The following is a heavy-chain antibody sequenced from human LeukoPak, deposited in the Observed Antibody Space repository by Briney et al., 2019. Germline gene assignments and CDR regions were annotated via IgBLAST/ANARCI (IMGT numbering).Heavy chain of an antibody. CDR3: ARTYGSGSYSVGY. CDR1: GYTFTGYY. V-gene: IGHV1-2*02. J-gene: IGHJ4*02. D-gene: IGHD3-10*01. Sequence: ASVKVSCKASGYTFTGYYMHWVRQAPGQGLEWMGWINPNSGGTNYAQKFQGRVTMTRDTSISTAYMEPSRLRSDDTAVYYCARTYGSGSYSVGYWGQGTLVTVSP. CDR2: INPNSGGT.